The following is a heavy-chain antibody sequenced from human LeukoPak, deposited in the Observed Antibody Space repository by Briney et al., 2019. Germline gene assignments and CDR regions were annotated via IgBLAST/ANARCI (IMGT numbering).Heavy chain of an antibody. D-gene: IGHD3-3*01. Sequence: ASVKVSCKASGYTFTSYGISWVRQAPGQGLEWMGWISAYNGNTNYAQKLQGRVTMTTDTSTSTAYMELRSLRSDDTAVYYSTRFAKSGPIDYWGQGTLVTVSS. CDR3: TRFAKSGPIDY. CDR1: GYTFTSYG. CDR2: ISAYNGNT. J-gene: IGHJ4*02. V-gene: IGHV1-18*01.